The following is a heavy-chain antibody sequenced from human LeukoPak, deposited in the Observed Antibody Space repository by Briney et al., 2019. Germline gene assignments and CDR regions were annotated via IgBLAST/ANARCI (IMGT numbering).Heavy chain of an antibody. CDR2: INSDGSSI. CDR1: GFTLSSYW. CDR3: ARDSPAPDIVVVPARFDY. D-gene: IGHD2-2*01. V-gene: IGHV3-74*01. Sequence: GGSLRLSCAASGFTLSSYWMHWVRQAPGKGLVWVSRINSDGSSISYAGSVKGRFTISRDNAKNTLYLQMYSLRAEDTAVYYCARDSPAPDIVVVPARFDYWGQGTLVTVSS. J-gene: IGHJ4*02.